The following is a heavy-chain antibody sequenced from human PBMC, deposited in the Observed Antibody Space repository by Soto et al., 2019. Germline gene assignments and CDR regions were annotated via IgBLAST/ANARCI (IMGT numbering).Heavy chain of an antibody. CDR3: ARFSVTTDYYYGMDV. Sequence: GESLKISCKGSGYSFTSYWIGWVRQMPGKGLEWMGIIYPGDSDTRYSPSFQGQVTISADKSISTAYLQWSSLKASDTAMYYCARFSVTTDYYYGMDVWGQGTTVTVSS. CDR1: GYSFTSYW. CDR2: IYPGDSDT. V-gene: IGHV5-51*01. D-gene: IGHD4-4*01. J-gene: IGHJ6*02.